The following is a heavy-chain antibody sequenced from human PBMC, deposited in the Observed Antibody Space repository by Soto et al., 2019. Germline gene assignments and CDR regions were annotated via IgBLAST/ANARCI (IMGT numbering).Heavy chain of an antibody. V-gene: IGHV1-69*01. CDR1: GGTFSSYA. Sequence: QVQLVQSGAEVKKPGSSVKVSCKASGGTFSSYAISWVRQAPGQGLEWMGGIIPIFGTANYAQKFQGRVTIIADESTSTAYMELSSLRSEDTAVYYCARTCIAARQTYYYYGMDVWGQGTTVTVSS. J-gene: IGHJ6*02. D-gene: IGHD6-6*01. CDR3: ARTCIAARQTYYYYGMDV. CDR2: IIPIFGTA.